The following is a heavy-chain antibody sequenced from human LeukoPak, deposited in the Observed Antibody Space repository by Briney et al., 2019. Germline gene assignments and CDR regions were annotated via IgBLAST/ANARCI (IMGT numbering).Heavy chain of an antibody. CDR3: AIPSSAYYYYYMDV. Sequence: GASVKVSCKASGYTFTCYDINWVRQATGQGLEWMGWMNPNSGNTGYAQKFQCRVTMTRNTSISTAYMELSSLRSEDTAVYYCAIPSSAYYYYYMDVWGKGTTVTVSS. J-gene: IGHJ6*03. V-gene: IGHV1-8*02. D-gene: IGHD6-19*01. CDR2: MNPNSGNT. CDR1: GYTFTCYD.